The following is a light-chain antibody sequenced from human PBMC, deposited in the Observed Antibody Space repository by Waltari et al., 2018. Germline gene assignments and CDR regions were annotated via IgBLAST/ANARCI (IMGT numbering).Light chain of an antibody. J-gene: IGLJ1*01. CDR2: EVS. CDR1: DSDVGAYHF. V-gene: IGLV2-14*01. Sequence: QSALTQSASVSGSPGQSITISCSGTDSDVGAYHFVSWYQQHPGKAPHLIIYEVSNRPSGISNRFSASKSGNTASLTISGLQAEDEADYYCSSYTTSSAPGVFGTGTRVTVL. CDR3: SSYTTSSAPGV.